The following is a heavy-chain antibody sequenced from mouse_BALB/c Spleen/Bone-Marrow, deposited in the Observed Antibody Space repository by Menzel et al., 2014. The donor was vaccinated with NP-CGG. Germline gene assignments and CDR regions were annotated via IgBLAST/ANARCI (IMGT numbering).Heavy chain of an antibody. J-gene: IGHJ4*01. CDR2: TDPENGYT. V-gene: IGHV14-4*02. CDR3: SDGNFYALDY. D-gene: IGHD2-1*01. Sequence: EVKLVESGAELVRSGASVKLSCTASGFNINGYYIHWVKQRPEQGLEWVGWTDPENGYTDYAPKFQGRATMSADTSSNTAYLQLSSLTSEYSAVYYCSDGNFYALDYWGQGTSVTVSS. CDR1: GFNINGYY.